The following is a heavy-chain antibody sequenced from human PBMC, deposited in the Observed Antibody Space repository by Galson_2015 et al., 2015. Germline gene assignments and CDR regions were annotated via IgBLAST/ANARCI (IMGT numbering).Heavy chain of an antibody. Sequence: SVKVSCKASGYTFTSYYMHWVRQAPGQGLEWMGIINPSGGSTSYAQKFQGRVTMTRDTSTSTVYMELSSLRSEDTAVYYCARGGRYSYGSVRSGMDVWGQGTTVTVSS. CDR1: GYTFTSYY. CDR2: INPSGGST. V-gene: IGHV1-46*01. D-gene: IGHD5-18*01. J-gene: IGHJ6*02. CDR3: ARGGRYSYGSVRSGMDV.